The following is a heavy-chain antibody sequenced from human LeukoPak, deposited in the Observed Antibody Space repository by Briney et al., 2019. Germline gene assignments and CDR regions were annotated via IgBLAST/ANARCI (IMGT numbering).Heavy chain of an antibody. J-gene: IGHJ4*02. CDR3: VRQKGKKWEVLSLRAMYYFDY. CDR1: GGSISSYY. Sequence: SETLSLTCTVSGGSISSYYWSWIRQPPGKGLEWIGYIYYSGSTNYNPSLKSRVTISVDTSKNQFSLKLSSVSAADTAVYYCVRQKGKKWEVLSLRAMYYFDYWGQGTLVTVSS. CDR2: IYYSGST. D-gene: IGHD1-26*01. V-gene: IGHV4-59*08.